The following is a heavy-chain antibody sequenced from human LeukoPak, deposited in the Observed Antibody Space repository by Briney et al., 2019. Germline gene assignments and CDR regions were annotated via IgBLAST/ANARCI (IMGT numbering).Heavy chain of an antibody. J-gene: IGHJ6*03. CDR1: GYTFTGYY. CDR3: ARDSAPAAILGYYYYMDV. V-gene: IGHV1-2*02. CDR2: INPNSGGT. D-gene: IGHD2-2*02. Sequence: ASVKVSCKASGYTFTGYYMHWVRPAPGQGVEGVGWINPNSGGTNYAQKFQGRVTMTRDTSISTAYMELSRLRSDDTAVYYCARDSAPAAILGYYYYMDVWGKGATVTVSS.